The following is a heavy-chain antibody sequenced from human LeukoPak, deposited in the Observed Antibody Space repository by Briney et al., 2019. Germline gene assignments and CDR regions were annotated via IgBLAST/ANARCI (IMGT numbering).Heavy chain of an antibody. CDR2: IIPIFGTA. Sequence: SVKVSCKASGGTFSSYAISWVRQAPGQGLEWMGGIIPIFGTANYAQKFQGRVTITTDESTSTAYMELSSLRSEDTAVYYCARVDNDGDYGYYFDYWGQGTLVTVSS. V-gene: IGHV1-69*05. J-gene: IGHJ4*02. CDR3: ARVDNDGDYGYYFDY. CDR1: GGTFSSYA. D-gene: IGHD4-17*01.